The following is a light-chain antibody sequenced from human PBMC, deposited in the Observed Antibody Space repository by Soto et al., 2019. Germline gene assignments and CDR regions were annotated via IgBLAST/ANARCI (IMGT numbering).Light chain of an antibody. CDR1: QSISSW. Sequence: DIQMTQSPSTLSASVGDRVTITCRASQSISSWLAWYQQKPGKAPKLLIYKASSLESGVPSRFSGSGSGTVFTFTISSLQPDDFATYYCQQYNSSPWTFGQGIKVDIK. CDR3: QQYNSSPWT. CDR2: KAS. J-gene: IGKJ1*01. V-gene: IGKV1-5*03.